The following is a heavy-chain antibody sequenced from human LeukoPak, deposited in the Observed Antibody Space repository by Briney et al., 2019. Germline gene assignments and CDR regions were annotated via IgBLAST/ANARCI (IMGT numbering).Heavy chain of an antibody. CDR2: IYYSGST. CDR1: GGSISSGDYY. J-gene: IGHJ3*02. CDR3: AREPTYYDILTGYYPDAFDI. D-gene: IGHD3-9*01. V-gene: IGHV4-30-4*08. Sequence: PSQTLSLTCTVSGGSISSGDYYWRWIRQPPGKGLEWIAYIYYSGSTYYNPSLKSRVTISVDTSKNQFSLKLSSVTAADTAVYYCAREPTYYDILTGYYPDAFDIWGQGTMVTVSS.